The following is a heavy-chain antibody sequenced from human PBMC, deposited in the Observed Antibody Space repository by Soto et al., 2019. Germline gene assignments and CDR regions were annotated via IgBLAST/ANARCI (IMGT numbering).Heavy chain of an antibody. CDR3: ARSAYLWLNAFDL. CDR2: ISSSSSYI. V-gene: IGHV3-21*01. CDR1: GFTFSSYS. J-gene: IGHJ3*01. Sequence: EVQLVESGGGLVKPGGSLRLSCAASGFTFSSYSMNWVRQAPGKGLEWVSSISSSSSYIYYAYSVTGRFTICRDNAKNSLYLQMNSLRAEDTAVYYCARSAYLWLNAFDLWVQGTTVTVSS. D-gene: IGHD2-21*01.